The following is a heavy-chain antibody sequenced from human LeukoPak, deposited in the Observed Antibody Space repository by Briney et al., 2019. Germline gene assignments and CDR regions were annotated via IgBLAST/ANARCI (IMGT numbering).Heavy chain of an antibody. Sequence: PGRSLRLSCAASGFTFSSYAMHWVRQAPGKGLEWVAVISYDGSNKYYADSVKGRFTISRDNAKNSLYLQMNSLRAEDTAVYYCARYPPMTTVTYFDYWGQGTLVTVSS. D-gene: IGHD4-17*01. V-gene: IGHV3-30-3*01. CDR3: ARYPPMTTVTYFDY. CDR2: ISYDGSNK. CDR1: GFTFSSYA. J-gene: IGHJ4*02.